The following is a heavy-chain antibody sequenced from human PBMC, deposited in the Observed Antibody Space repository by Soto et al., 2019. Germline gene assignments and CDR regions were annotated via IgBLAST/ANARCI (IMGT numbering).Heavy chain of an antibody. D-gene: IGHD6-6*01. Sequence: QVQLQESGPGLVKASQTLSLICSVSGESISSDGYYWSWIRHHPGKGLEWIGYIYDSESAYYNPSPKSRVTISMDTSKTHFAMKLSSVTAADTAVYYCARASSSSSAADYWGQGTLITVSS. V-gene: IGHV4-31*03. CDR2: IYDSESA. CDR3: ARASSSSSAADY. CDR1: GESISSDGYY. J-gene: IGHJ4*02.